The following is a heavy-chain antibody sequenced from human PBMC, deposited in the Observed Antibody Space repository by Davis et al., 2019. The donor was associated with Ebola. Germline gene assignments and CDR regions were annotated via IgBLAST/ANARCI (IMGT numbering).Heavy chain of an antibody. CDR3: ARTLRQQLVRGYYYYYGMDV. CDR1: GYTFTSYA. V-gene: IGHV1-3*01. CDR2: INAGNGNT. Sequence: AASVKVSCKASGYTFTSYAMHWVRQAPGQRLEWMGWINAGNGNTKYSQKFQGRVTMTRNTSISTAYMELSSLRSEDTAVYYCARTLRQQLVRGYYYYYGMDVWGQGTTVTVSS. D-gene: IGHD6-13*01. J-gene: IGHJ6*02.